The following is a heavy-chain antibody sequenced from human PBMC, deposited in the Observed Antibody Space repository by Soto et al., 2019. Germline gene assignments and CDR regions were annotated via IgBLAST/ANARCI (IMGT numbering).Heavy chain of an antibody. Sequence: QVQLQQWGAGLLKPSETLSLTCAVYGGSFSGYYWNWIRQPPGKGLEWIGEINHSGSTNYNPSLKSRVTISVDTSKNQFSLRLSSVTAADTAVYYCAKRGGADFYYYGMDVWGQGTTVTVSS. D-gene: IGHD3-10*01. CDR3: AKRGGADFYYYGMDV. V-gene: IGHV4-34*01. CDR2: INHSGST. J-gene: IGHJ6*02. CDR1: GGSFSGYY.